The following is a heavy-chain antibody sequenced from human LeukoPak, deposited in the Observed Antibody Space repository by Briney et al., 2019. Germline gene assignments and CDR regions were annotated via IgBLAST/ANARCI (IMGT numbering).Heavy chain of an antibody. V-gene: IGHV3-48*03. CDR3: AELGITMIGGV. CDR2: ISSSGSTI. D-gene: IGHD3-10*02. J-gene: IGHJ6*04. Sequence: GGSLRLSCEASGFTVSSFEINWVRQAPGKGLEWVSYISSSGSTIYYADSVKGRFTISKDNAKNSLYLQMNSLGAEDTAVYYCAELGITMIGGVWGKGTTVTISS. CDR1: GFTVSSFE.